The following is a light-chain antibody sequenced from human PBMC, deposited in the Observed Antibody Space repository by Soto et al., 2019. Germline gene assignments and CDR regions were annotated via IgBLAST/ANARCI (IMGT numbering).Light chain of an antibody. Sequence: LAQSPGTLSPSPWERSSLCCKASQNITSTYLAWHQHKSGQAPRLLIFGVSSRATGIPDRFSGSGSGTDFILTTSRLEPEDYAVYYCQQYGSSPTFGGGTKVDIK. CDR1: QNITSTY. CDR2: GVS. V-gene: IGKV3-20*01. CDR3: QQYGSSPT. J-gene: IGKJ4*01.